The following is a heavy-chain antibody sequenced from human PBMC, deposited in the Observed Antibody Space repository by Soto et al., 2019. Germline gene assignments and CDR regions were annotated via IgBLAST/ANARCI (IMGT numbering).Heavy chain of an antibody. CDR3: ARLNWDGGY. CDR2: IYYSGGT. Sequence: QMQLQESGPGLVKASQTLSLTCTVSGGSISSGGYYWSWIRQHPGKGLEWIGYIYYSGGTFYNPFPQARVTISGEPSKNPFSLKLSSVTAADTAMYYCARLNWDGGYWGQGTLVTVSS. J-gene: IGHJ4*02. V-gene: IGHV4-31*03. CDR1: GGSISSGGYY. D-gene: IGHD1-20*01.